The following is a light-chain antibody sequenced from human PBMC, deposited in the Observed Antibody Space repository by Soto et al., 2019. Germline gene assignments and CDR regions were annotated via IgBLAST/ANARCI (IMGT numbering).Light chain of an antibody. CDR2: AAS. CDR3: QQSYSTTIT. CDR1: QRISTW. Sequence: DIQMTQTPSTLSASVGDGVTITCRASQRISTWLAWYQQKPGKAPKLLIYAASSLQSGVPSRFSGSGSGTDFTLTIRSLQPEDFATYYCQQSYSTTITFGQGTRLEIK. J-gene: IGKJ5*01. V-gene: IGKV1-39*01.